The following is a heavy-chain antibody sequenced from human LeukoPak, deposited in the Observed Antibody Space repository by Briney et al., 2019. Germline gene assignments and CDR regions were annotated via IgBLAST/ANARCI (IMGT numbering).Heavy chain of an antibody. CDR2: IIPIFGTA. J-gene: IGHJ5*02. CDR1: GGTFSSYA. D-gene: IGHD2-2*01. CDR3: ARDTRHRYCSSAICYRGWFDP. V-gene: IGHV1-69*13. Sequence: EASVKVSCKASGGTFSSYAIGWVRQAPGQGLEWMGGIIPIFGTANYAQKFQGRVTITADESTTTAYMELSSLRSEDTAVYYCARDTRHRYCSSAICYRGWFDPWGQGTLVTVSS.